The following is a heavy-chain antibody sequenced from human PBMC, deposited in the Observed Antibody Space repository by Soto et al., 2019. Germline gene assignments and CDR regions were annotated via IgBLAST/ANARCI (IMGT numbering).Heavy chain of an antibody. V-gene: IGHV4-39*01. D-gene: IGHD3-22*01. CDR1: GGAILDSTYY. Sequence: QLLLQESGPGLVKPSETLSLTCTVSGGAILDSTYYWAWIRQPPGKGLEWIGTIFYSGGTFYTPSLKSRVTMSVDTSKNQFSLKLTSVTAADTAVYFCARQATGYYYGWFDPWGQGTVVTVSS. CDR2: IFYSGGT. J-gene: IGHJ5*02. CDR3: ARQATGYYYGWFDP.